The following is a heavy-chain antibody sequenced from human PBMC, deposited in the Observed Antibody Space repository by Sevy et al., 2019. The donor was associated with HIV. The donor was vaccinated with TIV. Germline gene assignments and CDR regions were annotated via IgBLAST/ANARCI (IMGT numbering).Heavy chain of an antibody. V-gene: IGHV3-30-3*01. CDR1: GFTFSSYA. Sequence: GGSLRLSCAASGFTFSSYAMHWVRQAPGKGLEWVAVISYDGSNKYYADSVKGRFTISRDNSKNTLYLQMNSLRAEDTAVYYCAREGRRLQDGFDYWGQGPLVTVSS. J-gene: IGHJ4*02. CDR3: AREGRRLQDGFDY. CDR2: ISYDGSNK. D-gene: IGHD4-4*01.